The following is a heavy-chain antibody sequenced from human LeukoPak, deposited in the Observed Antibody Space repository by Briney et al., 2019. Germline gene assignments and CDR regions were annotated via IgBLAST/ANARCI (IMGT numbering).Heavy chain of an antibody. CDR1: GDSLSSNSSA. J-gene: IGHJ4*02. CDR3: AREDSSGYYSAFDY. Sequence: SQTLSLTCAISGDSLSSNSSAWNWIRQSPSRGLEWLGRTYYRSKWYNDYALSVKSRITINPDTSKNQFSLQLNSVTPEDTAVYYCAREDSSGYYSAFDYWGQGTLVTVSS. V-gene: IGHV6-1*01. CDR2: TYYRSKWYN. D-gene: IGHD3-22*01.